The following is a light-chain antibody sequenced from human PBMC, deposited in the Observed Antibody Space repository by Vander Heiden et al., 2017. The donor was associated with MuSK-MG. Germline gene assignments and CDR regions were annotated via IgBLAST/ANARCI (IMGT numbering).Light chain of an antibody. J-gene: IGLJ2*01. CDR3: QVWDSSSDHVV. V-gene: IGLV3-21*02. Sequence: SYALTQPPSVSVAPGPTTRITCGGSNIGSKSVPWYHQKPGQAPVLVVYDDSDRPSGIPERFSGSNSGNTATLTSSRVEAGDEADYYCQVWDSSSDHVVFGGGTKLTVL. CDR2: DDS. CDR1: NIGSKS.